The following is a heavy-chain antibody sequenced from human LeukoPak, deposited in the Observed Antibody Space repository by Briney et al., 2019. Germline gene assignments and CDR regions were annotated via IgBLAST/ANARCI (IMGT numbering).Heavy chain of an antibody. CDR2: IYTSGST. CDR1: GASISSGAYY. J-gene: IGHJ4*02. Sequence: SETLSLTCTVSGASISSGAYYWSWVRQPAGKGLEWIGRIYTSGSTNYNPSLKSRVTISLDTSQNQLSFRLTSVTAADTAMYYCTRGGYDNGDYWGQGALVTVSS. CDR3: TRGGYDNGDY. V-gene: IGHV4-61*02. D-gene: IGHD3-16*01.